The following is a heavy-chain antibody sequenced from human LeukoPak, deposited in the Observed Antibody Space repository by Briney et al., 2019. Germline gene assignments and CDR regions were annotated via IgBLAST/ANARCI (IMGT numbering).Heavy chain of an antibody. V-gene: IGHV1-2*02. J-gene: IGHJ1*01. CDR2: INPMNGGT. CDR3: ATVITMPGPVPPQR. D-gene: IGHD3-10*01. CDR1: GYTFTGYY. Sequence: ASVKVSCTTSGYTFTGYYMHWLRQAHGQGLEWLGWINPMNGGTNYARIFQGRITMTRDTSINTAYMEMTSLRSDDTAVYYCATVITMPGPVPPQRWGQGTLVTVSS.